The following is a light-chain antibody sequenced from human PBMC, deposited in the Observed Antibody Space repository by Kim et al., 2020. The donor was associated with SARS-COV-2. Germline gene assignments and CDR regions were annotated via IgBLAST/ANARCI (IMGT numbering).Light chain of an antibody. V-gene: IGLV4-60*03. J-gene: IGLJ3*02. Sequence: SVKLTCTMSSGHSSYIIAWHQQQPGKAPRYLMKLEGSGSYNKGSGVPDRFSGSSSGADRYLTSSNLQSEDEADYYCETWDGNTWVFGGGTQLTVL. CDR3: ETWDGNTWV. CDR2: LEGSGSY. CDR1: SGHSSYI.